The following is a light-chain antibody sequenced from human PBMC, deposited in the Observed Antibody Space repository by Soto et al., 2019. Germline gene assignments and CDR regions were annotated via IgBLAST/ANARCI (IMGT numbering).Light chain of an antibody. CDR1: QSVSSSY. CDR2: GAS. J-gene: IGKJ2*01. Sequence: DIVFTQSPGTLALSPGERATLSSRASQSVSSSYLAWYQQKPGQAPRLLIYGASSRATGIPDRFSGSGSGTDFTLTISRLEPEDFAVYYCQQYGSPYTFGQGTKVDIK. V-gene: IGKV3-20*01. CDR3: QQYGSPYT.